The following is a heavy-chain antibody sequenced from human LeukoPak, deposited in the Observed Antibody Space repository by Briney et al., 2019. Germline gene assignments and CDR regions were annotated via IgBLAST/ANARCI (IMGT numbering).Heavy chain of an antibody. CDR1: GFTFSSYA. CDR3: AKDPQLSGSYYFEDVVY. D-gene: IGHD1-26*01. V-gene: IGHV3-23*01. Sequence: PGGSLRLSCAASGFTFSSYAMHWVRQAPGKGLEYVSAISGSGGSTYYADSVKGRFTISRDNSKNTLYLQMNSLRAEDTAVYYCAKDPQLSGSYYFEDVVYWGQGTLVTVSS. J-gene: IGHJ4*02. CDR2: ISGSGGST.